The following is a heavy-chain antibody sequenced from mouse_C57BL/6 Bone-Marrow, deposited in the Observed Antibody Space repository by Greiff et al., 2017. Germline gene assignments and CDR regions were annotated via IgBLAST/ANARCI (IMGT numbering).Heavy chain of an antibody. V-gene: IGHV1-59*01. CDR3: ARGGVITTVVEGY. D-gene: IGHD1-1*01. J-gene: IGHJ2*01. CDR2: IDPSDSYT. Sequence: QVQLQQPGAELVRPGTSVKLSCKASGYTFTSYWMHWVKQRPGQGLEWIGVIDPSDSYTNYNQKFKGKATLTVDTSTSTAYMQLSSLTSEYSAVYYCARGGVITTVVEGYWGQGTTLTVSS. CDR1: GYTFTSYW.